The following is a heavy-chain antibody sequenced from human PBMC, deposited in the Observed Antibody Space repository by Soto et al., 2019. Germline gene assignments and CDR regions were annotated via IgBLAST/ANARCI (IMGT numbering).Heavy chain of an antibody. CDR2: IYWDDDK. CDR3: AHGSCFGADCYPNPYFDF. J-gene: IGHJ4*02. Sequence: QITLKESGSTLVKPTQTLTLTCTFSGFSVSTTEEGVGWIRQPPGKAPEWLALIYWDDDKRYSPSLKTRLTITKDTSKNQVVLTVTNVDPVDTATYYCAHGSCFGADCYPNPYFDFWGQGILVTVSS. V-gene: IGHV2-5*02. CDR1: GFSVSTTEEG. D-gene: IGHD2-21*02.